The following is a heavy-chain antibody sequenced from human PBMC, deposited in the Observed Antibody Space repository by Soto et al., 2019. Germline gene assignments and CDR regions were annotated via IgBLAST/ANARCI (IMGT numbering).Heavy chain of an antibody. CDR2: ISSSGSYI. CDR1: GFTFSSYS. J-gene: IGHJ4*02. CDR3: ARDHRDYGDYEDY. D-gene: IGHD4-17*01. V-gene: IGHV3-21*01. Sequence: EVQLVESGGGLVKPGGSLRLSCAASGFTFSSYSMNWVRQAPGKGLEWVSSISSSGSYIYYADSVKGRFTISRDNAKNSLYLQMNSLRAEDTAVYYCARDHRDYGDYEDYWGQGTLVTVSS.